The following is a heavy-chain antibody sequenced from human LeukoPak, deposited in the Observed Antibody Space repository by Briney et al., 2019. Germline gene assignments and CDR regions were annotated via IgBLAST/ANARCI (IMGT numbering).Heavy chain of an antibody. V-gene: IGHV1-8*01. Sequence: ASVKVSCKASGYTFTSYDINWVRQATGQGLEWMGWMNPNSGNTGYAQKFQGRVTMTRNTSISTAYMELSSLRSEDTAVYYCARGLSYFCSGGSCPSEYCYWGQGTLVTVAS. J-gene: IGHJ4*02. CDR2: MNPNSGNT. CDR3: ARGLSYFCSGGSCPSEYCY. D-gene: IGHD2-15*01. CDR1: GYTFTSYD.